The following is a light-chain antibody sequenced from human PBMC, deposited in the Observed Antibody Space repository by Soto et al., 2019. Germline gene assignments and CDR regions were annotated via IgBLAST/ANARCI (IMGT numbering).Light chain of an antibody. V-gene: IGKV1-39*01. CDR1: QSISRY. CDR2: AAS. J-gene: IGKJ3*01. CDR3: QQSYNLKFT. Sequence: DIQMTQSPSSLSASVGDRVTITCRASQSISRYLNWYQKKPGTAPKLLLYAASTLQSGVPSRFSGNESGTDFTLTISSLPPEDTATYDCQQSYNLKFTFGPGTKVYIK.